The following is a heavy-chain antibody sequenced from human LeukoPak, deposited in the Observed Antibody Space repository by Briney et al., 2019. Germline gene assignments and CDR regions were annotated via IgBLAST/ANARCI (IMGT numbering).Heavy chain of an antibody. Sequence: GGSLTLSCAAAGFTFTDYSMDWVRQAPGKGLEWVSTISSDSGHIYYADSVKGRFTISRDNAENSLYLQINSLRAEDTAVYYCARDPPDCRSSSCLWGGWIAPWGQGTLVTVSS. CDR1: GFTFTDYS. D-gene: IGHD2-2*01. J-gene: IGHJ5*02. V-gene: IGHV3-21*01. CDR2: ISSDSGHI. CDR3: ARDPPDCRSSSCLWGGWIAP.